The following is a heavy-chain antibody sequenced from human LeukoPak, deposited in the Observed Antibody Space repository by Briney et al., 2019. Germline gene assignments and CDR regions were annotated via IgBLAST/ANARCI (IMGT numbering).Heavy chain of an antibody. V-gene: IGHV1-46*01. J-gene: IGHJ4*02. CDR3: ARDGSYYDFDL. D-gene: IGHD3-10*01. CDR2: IIPSGGDT. CDR1: GQTFTSYY. Sequence: GAPVKVSCKASGQTFTSYYIHWVRQAPGQGLEWMGRIIPSGGDTIYAQKLQGRVAVTRDTSTRTVYMDLSSLRSEDTAVYYCARDGSYYDFDLWGQGALVTVSS.